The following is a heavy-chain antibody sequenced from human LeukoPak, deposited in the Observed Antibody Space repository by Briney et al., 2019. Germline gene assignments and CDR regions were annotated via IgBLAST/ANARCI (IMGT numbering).Heavy chain of an antibody. CDR2: IYYSGST. CDR1: GGSISSGGYY. CDR3: ARDRRDSSSWPYYYYGMDV. Sequence: SETLSLTCTVSGGSISSGGYYWSWIRQHPGKGLEWIGYIYYSGSTYYNPSLKSRVTISVDTSKNQFSLKLSSVTAADTAVYYCARDRRDSSSWPYYYYGMDVWGQGTTVTVSS. D-gene: IGHD6-13*01. V-gene: IGHV4-31*03. J-gene: IGHJ6*02.